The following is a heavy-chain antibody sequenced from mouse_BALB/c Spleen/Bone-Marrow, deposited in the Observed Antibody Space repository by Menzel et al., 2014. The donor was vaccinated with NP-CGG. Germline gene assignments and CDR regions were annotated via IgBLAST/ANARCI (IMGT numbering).Heavy chain of an antibody. D-gene: IGHD2-4*01. Sequence: EVMLVESGGGLVKSGGSLKLSCAASGFSFNSYGMSWVRQTPEKRLEWVATISRGGSYTFYPDSVKGRFTISRDKAKKNVYLQLSSLRSEDTGLYYCASHAYYDQTEVSFVYWGQGTLVTVSA. V-gene: IGHV5-9-2*01. CDR2: ISRGGSYT. CDR1: GFSFNSYG. J-gene: IGHJ3*01. CDR3: ASHAYYDQTEVSFVY.